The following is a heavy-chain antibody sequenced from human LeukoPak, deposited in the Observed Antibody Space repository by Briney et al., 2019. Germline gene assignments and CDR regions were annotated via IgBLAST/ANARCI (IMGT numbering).Heavy chain of an antibody. J-gene: IGHJ4*02. V-gene: IGHV3-15*01. D-gene: IGHD5-12*01. CDR1: GFTFSYAW. CDR3: YTVLVWGGYDAKETDK. Sequence: GGSLRLSCVASGFTFSYAWMTWVRQAPGKGLEWVGRIKSKNDGGATDYTAPVKGRCTIARDDSENTLYPHMNNHGTEDTGVYYCYTVLVWGGYDAKETDKWGQGTLVTVSS. CDR2: IKSKNDGGAT.